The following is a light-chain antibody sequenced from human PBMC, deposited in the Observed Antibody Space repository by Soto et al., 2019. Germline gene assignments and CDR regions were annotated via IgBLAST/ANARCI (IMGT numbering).Light chain of an antibody. J-gene: IGKJ2*02. V-gene: IGKV1-5*01. CDR3: QQYNSFSGT. CDR2: DAS. CDR1: QSISTW. Sequence: DIQMTQSPSTLSASVGDRVTITCRASQSISTWLAWYQQKPWKAPKLLIFDASTLQSGVPSRFSGSGSGIEFTLSISSLQSDDFATHYCQQYNSFSGTFGQGTKLEIK.